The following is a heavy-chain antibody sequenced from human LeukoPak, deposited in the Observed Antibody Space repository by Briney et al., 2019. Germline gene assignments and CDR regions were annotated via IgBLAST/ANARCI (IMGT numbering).Heavy chain of an antibody. Sequence: SQTLSLTCAISGDSVSSNIPVWNWIRQSPSRGLEWLGRTYYRSKWYNDYAVSVKSRIIVNADTSQNQFFLQLNSVTPDDTAVYYCARAVGTNWFDPWGQGTLVTVSS. V-gene: IGHV6-1*01. J-gene: IGHJ5*02. CDR1: GDSVSSNIPV. D-gene: IGHD1-26*01. CDR2: TYYRSKWYN. CDR3: ARAVGTNWFDP.